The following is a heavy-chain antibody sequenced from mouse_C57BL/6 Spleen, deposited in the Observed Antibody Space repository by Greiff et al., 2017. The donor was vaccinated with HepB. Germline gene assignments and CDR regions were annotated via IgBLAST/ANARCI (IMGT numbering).Heavy chain of an antibody. CDR1: GYSITSGYY. D-gene: IGHD2-2*01. V-gene: IGHV3-6*01. CDR3: ARDLGLRRSWYFDV. CDR2: ISYDGSN. Sequence: EVKLMESGPGLVKPSQSLSLTCSVTGYSITSGYYWNWIRQFPGNKLEWMGYISYDGSNNYNPSLKNRISITRDTSKNQFFLKLNSVTTEDTATYYCARDLGLRRSWYFDVWGTGTTVTVSS. J-gene: IGHJ1*03.